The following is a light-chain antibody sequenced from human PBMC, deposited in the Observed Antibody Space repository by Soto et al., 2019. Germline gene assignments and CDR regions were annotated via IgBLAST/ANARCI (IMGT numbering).Light chain of an antibody. CDR1: QSVISS. CDR2: GAS. Sequence: ELVMTQSPATLSVSPWERATLSCRASQSVISSLAWFQQKPGQAPRLLIYGASARATGIPARFSGSGSGTEFTLSISSLQSEDFAVYYCQQYNNWPPTFGQGTRLEI. V-gene: IGKV3-15*01. J-gene: IGKJ5*01. CDR3: QQYNNWPPT.